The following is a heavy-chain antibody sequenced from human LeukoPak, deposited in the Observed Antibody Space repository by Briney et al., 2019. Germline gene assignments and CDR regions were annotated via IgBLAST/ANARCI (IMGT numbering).Heavy chain of an antibody. V-gene: IGHV3-23*01. CDR1: GFTLRGFF. CDR3: AKGGYTTWFDP. J-gene: IGHJ5*02. Sequence: GGPLRLSCAASGFTLRGFFISWFGQAPGKGLGWVSNIRSNGGDTYYTDSVKGRFTISRDNSKNTLYLEMNSLRAGDTAVYYCAKGGYTTWFDPWGQGTLVTVSS. CDR2: IRSNGGDT. D-gene: IGHD2-15*01.